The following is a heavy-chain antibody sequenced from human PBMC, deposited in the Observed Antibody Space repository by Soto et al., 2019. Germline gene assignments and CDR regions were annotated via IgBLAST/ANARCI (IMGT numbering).Heavy chain of an antibody. J-gene: IGHJ6*02. CDR3: ARGGYYDSSGSRNYHYYGMNV. D-gene: IGHD3-22*01. CDR1: GDTFSSYA. V-gene: IGHV1-69*13. Sequence: GASLKVSCKASGDTFSSYAISWVRQAPGQGLEWMGGIIPFFDTANYAQQFQGRVTITADESTSTAYMELRSLRSDDTAMYYCARGGYYDSSGSRNYHYYGMNVWGQGTTVTVSS. CDR2: IIPFFDTA.